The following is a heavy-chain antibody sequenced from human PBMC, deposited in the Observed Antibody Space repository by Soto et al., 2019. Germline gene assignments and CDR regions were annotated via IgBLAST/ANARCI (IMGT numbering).Heavy chain of an antibody. D-gene: IGHD4-17*01. CDR2: IYYSGST. Sequence: SQTLSLTCTVSAGSISSSSYYWGWIRQPPGKGLEWIGSIYYSGSTFYNPSLKSRVTISVDTSKNQFSLKLSSVTAADTAVYYCATFYGDYVSYWGQGTLVTVS. CDR3: ATFYGDYVSY. CDR1: AGSISSSSYY. J-gene: IGHJ4*02. V-gene: IGHV4-39*01.